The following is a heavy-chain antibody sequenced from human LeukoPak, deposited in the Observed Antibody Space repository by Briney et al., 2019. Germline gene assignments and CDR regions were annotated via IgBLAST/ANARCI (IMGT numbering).Heavy chain of an antibody. Sequence: ASVTVSCTASGYTFTSYGISWVRQAPGQGLEWMGWIRPNSGATNYAQNFRGRFTMTWDTSISTAFMDLSSLKSDDTAIYYCASDNTGLPPYDPWGQGTLVTVSS. J-gene: IGHJ5*02. V-gene: IGHV1-2*02. D-gene: IGHD2-8*02. CDR1: GYTFTSYG. CDR3: ASDNTGLPPYDP. CDR2: IRPNSGAT.